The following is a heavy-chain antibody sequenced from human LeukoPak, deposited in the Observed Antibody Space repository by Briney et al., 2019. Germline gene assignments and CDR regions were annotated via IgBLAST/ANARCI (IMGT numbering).Heavy chain of an antibody. CDR2: IKHDGSDK. CDR3: AELGITMIGGV. J-gene: IGHJ6*04. Sequence: GGSLRLSCDASAFTSSNYWMSWVRQAPGKGLEWLANIKHDGSDKYYVDSVKGRFTISRDNAKNSLYLQMNSLRAEDTAVYYCAELGITMIGGVWGKGTTVTISS. V-gene: IGHV3-7*01. D-gene: IGHD3-10*02. CDR1: AFTSSNYW.